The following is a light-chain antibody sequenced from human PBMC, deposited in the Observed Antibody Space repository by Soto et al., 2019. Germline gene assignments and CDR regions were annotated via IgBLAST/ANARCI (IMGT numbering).Light chain of an antibody. V-gene: IGLV1-44*01. CDR3: ATWDGSLNGYV. Sequence: QSVLAQSPSASGTPGQRVTISCSGSSSNIGSNAVNWYQHLPGTAPKLLVYSHNQRPSGVPDRFSGSQSGTSASLAISGLQSEDEGDYYCATWDGSLNGYVFGPGTKLTVL. CDR2: SHN. CDR1: SSNIGSNA. J-gene: IGLJ1*01.